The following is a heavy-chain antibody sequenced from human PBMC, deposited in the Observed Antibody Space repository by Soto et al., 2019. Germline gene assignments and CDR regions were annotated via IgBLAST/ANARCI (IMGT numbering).Heavy chain of an antibody. CDR1: GFTFSSYD. J-gene: IGHJ4*02. V-gene: IGHV3-23*01. CDR2: IIGSSGST. CDR3: AKNMGSGGYYYFDS. D-gene: IGHD3-22*01. Sequence: EVQLLESGGGLVQPGGSMRLSCAASGFTFSSYDMSWVRQAPGKGLEWVSVIIGSSGSTDYADSVKGPFTISRDKSMITLYLQMNSLSAEDTAVYYCAKNMGSGGYYYFDSWGQWTLGTVSS.